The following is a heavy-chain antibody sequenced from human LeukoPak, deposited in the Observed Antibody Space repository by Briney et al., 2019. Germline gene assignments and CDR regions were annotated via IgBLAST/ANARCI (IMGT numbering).Heavy chain of an antibody. CDR2: IKQDGSEK. CDR1: GFTFSSYW. D-gene: IGHD3-16*01. CDR3: ARWGGGFDY. V-gene: IGHV3-7*04. Sequence: GGSLRLSCAASGFTFSSYWMSWVRQAPGKRLEWVANIKQDGSEKYYVDSVKGRFTISRDNAKNSLYLHVDSLRVEDTAVYYCARWGGGFDYWGQGALVTVSS. J-gene: IGHJ4*02.